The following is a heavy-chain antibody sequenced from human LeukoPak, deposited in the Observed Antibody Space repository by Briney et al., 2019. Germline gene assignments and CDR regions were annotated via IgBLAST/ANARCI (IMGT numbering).Heavy chain of an antibody. CDR1: GFTFSDFA. J-gene: IGHJ3*02. V-gene: IGHV3-23*01. Sequence: GGSLRLSCVASGFTFSDFAMSWVRQTPGKRLEWVASTDGTGGDSYYADAVKGRFTISRDDSRDTLYLQMNSLKAEDTAVYYCAKDAFFYNGVFDPSDIWGQGTMVTVSS. CDR3: AKDAFFYNGVFDPSDI. CDR2: TDGTGGDS. D-gene: IGHD3-3*01.